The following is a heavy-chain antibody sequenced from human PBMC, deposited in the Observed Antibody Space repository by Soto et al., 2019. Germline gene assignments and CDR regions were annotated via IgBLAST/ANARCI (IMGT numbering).Heavy chain of an antibody. CDR1: GGTFSSYA. J-gene: IGHJ6*02. D-gene: IGHD2-15*01. CDR2: IIPIFGTA. Sequence: ASVKVSCKASGGTFSSYAISWVRQAPGQGLEWMGGIIPIFGTANYAQKFQGRVTITADESTSTAYMELSSLRSEDTAVYYCARGTYCSGGSCYSAGYGMDVWGQGTTVTVSS. CDR3: ARGTYCSGGSCYSAGYGMDV. V-gene: IGHV1-69*13.